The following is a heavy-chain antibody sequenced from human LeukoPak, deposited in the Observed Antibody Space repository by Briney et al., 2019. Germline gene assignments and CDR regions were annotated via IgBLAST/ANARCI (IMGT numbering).Heavy chain of an antibody. D-gene: IGHD5-18*01. CDR3: ARDLRGYSYGFYYFDY. CDR1: GYTFTSYA. V-gene: IGHV7-4-1*02. Sequence: VASVKVSCKASGYTFTSYAMNWVRQAPGQGLEWMGWINTNTGNPTYAQGFTGRFVFSLDTSVSTAYLQISSLKAEDTAVYYCARDLRGYSYGFYYFDYWGQGTLVTVSS. CDR2: INTNTGNP. J-gene: IGHJ4*02.